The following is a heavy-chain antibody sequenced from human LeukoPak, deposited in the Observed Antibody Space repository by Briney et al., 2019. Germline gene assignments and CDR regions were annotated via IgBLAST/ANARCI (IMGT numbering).Heavy chain of an antibody. Sequence: EASETLSLTCTVSSGSIGSSSNYWGWIRQAPGKGLEWIGNVYYSGSTFYNPSLKSRVTISVDTSKNQFSLKLRSVTAADTAVYYCARLITYYDFWSGPVRGGDAFDIWGQGTMVTVSS. CDR1: SGSIGSSSNY. D-gene: IGHD3-3*01. CDR3: ARLITYYDFWSGPVRGGDAFDI. CDR2: VYYSGST. V-gene: IGHV4-39*01. J-gene: IGHJ3*02.